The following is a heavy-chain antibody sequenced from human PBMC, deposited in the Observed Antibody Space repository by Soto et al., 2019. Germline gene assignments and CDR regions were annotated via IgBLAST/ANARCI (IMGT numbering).Heavy chain of an antibody. Sequence: PSETLSLTCAVYGGSFSGYYWSWIRQPPGKGLEWIGEINHSGSTNYNPSLKSRVTISVDTSKNQFSLKLSSVTAADTAVYYCARGRKKMDIVVVPAAIWSGSWFDPWGQGTLVTVSS. CDR2: INHSGST. CDR3: ARGRKKMDIVVVPAAIWSGSWFDP. D-gene: IGHD2-2*03. J-gene: IGHJ5*02. CDR1: GGSFSGYY. V-gene: IGHV4-34*01.